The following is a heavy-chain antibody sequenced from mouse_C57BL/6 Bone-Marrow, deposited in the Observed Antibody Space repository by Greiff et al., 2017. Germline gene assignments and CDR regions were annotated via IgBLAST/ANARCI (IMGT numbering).Heavy chain of an antibody. CDR3: ARSLYYGNYVGFAY. CDR1: GYSFTDYN. D-gene: IGHD2-1*01. V-gene: IGHV1-39*01. CDR2: INPNYDTT. Sequence: LVESGPELVKPGASVKISCKASGYSFTDYNMNWVKQSNGKSLEWIGVINPNYDTTSYNQKFKGKATLTVDQSSSTAYMQLNSLTSEDSAVYYCARSLYYGNYVGFAYWGQGTLVTVSA. J-gene: IGHJ3*01.